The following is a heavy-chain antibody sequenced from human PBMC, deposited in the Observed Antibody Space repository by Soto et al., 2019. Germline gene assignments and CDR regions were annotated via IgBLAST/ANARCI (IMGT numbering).Heavy chain of an antibody. CDR2: IDWDDDK. V-gene: IGHV2-70*01. D-gene: IGHD3-10*01. CDR3: ARFYGSGSPYYYYYGMDV. CDR1: WFSLRTSGMC. J-gene: IGHJ6*02. Sequence: XGPPLVNPTQTLTLTCTFSWFSLRTSGMCVSWIRQPPGKALEWLALIDWDDDKYYSTSLKTRLTISKDTSKNQVVLTMTNMDPVDTATYYCARFYGSGSPYYYYYGMDVWGQGTTVTVSS.